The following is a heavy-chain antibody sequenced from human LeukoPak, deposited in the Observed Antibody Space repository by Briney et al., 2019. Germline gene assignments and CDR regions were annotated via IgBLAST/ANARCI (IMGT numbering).Heavy chain of an antibody. CDR2: VYYTGRTNYNPST. CDR3: ARSSSCVDY. Sequence: SETLSLTCTVSGGSITNHYWSWIRQTPGKGLEWIGYVYYTGRTNYNPSTNYNPSLKSRLTISIDASKSQFSLKLRSVTAADTAVYYCARSSSCVDYWGQGTLVTVSS. V-gene: IGHV4-59*08. CDR1: GGSITNHY. J-gene: IGHJ4*02. D-gene: IGHD6-13*01.